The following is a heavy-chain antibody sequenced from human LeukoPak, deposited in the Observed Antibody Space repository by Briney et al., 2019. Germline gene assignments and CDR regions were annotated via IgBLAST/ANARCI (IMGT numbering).Heavy chain of an antibody. J-gene: IGHJ4*02. CDR1: GFTFSSYW. CDR2: INSDGSST. CDR3: ASYVGGYCSGGSCPP. D-gene: IGHD2-15*01. Sequence: QPGGSLRLSCAASGFTFSSYWMHWVRQAPGKGLVWVSRINSDGSSTSYADSVKGRFTISRDNAKNTLYLQMNSLRAEDTAVYYCASYVGGYCSGGSCPPWGQGTLVTVSS. V-gene: IGHV3-74*01.